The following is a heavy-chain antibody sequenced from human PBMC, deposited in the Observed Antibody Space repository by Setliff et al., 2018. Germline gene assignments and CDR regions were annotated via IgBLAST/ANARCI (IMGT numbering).Heavy chain of an antibody. CDR1: GFSINVYS. D-gene: IGHD4-17*01. J-gene: IGHJ4*02. CDR3: AKDRVPDGYWDFDY. V-gene: IGHV3-23*01. CDR2: MYGVGAT. Sequence: LSCAASGFSINVYSMTWVRQAPGKGLECVSGMYGVGATFYADSVKGRFTISRDISENTLYLQMNSLRPEDTAVYYCAKDRVPDGYWDFDYWGQGILVTVSS.